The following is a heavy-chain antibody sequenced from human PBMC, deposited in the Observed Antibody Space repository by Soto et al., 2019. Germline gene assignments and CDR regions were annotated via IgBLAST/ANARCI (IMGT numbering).Heavy chain of an antibody. CDR3: AKSPPKYGDYVGWFDY. CDR2: ISGSGGST. D-gene: IGHD4-17*01. Sequence: EVQLLESGGGLVQPGGSLRLSCAASGFTFSSYAMSWVRQAPGKGLEWVSAISGSGGSTYYADSVKGRFTISRDNSKNTLYLQMNSLRAEDTAVYYCAKSPPKYGDYVGWFDYWGQGTLVTVSS. CDR1: GFTFSSYA. V-gene: IGHV3-23*01. J-gene: IGHJ4*02.